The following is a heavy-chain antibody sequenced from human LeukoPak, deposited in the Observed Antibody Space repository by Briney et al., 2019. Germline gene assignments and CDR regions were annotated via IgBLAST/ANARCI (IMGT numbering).Heavy chain of an antibody. CDR1: GYTFTSYG. V-gene: IGHV1-69*13. CDR2: IIPIFGTA. D-gene: IGHD2-21*02. Sequence: SVKVSFKASGYTFTSYGISWVRQAPGQGLEWVGGIIPIFGTANYAQKFQGRVTITADESTSTAYMELSSLRSEDTAVYYCAREEREYCGGDCNDAFDIWGQGTMVTVSS. CDR3: AREEREYCGGDCNDAFDI. J-gene: IGHJ3*02.